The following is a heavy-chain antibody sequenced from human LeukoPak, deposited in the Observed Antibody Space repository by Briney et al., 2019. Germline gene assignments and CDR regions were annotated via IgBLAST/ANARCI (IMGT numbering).Heavy chain of an antibody. V-gene: IGHV3-74*01. Sequence: FCAAVGVTSSSGWKWSVSREPGGRRVWVSGNISDGSSTSYADSVKGRFTISRDNAKNTLYLQMNSLRAEDTAVYYCARDFRMSYGDLRYGMDVWGQGTTVTVSS. CDR1: GVTSSSGW. J-gene: IGHJ6*02. CDR3: ARDFRMSYGDLRYGMDV. D-gene: IGHD4-17*01. CDR2: NISDGSST.